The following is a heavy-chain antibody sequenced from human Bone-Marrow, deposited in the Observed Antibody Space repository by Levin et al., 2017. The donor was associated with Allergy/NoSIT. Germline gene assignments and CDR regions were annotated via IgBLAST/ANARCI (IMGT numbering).Heavy chain of an antibody. D-gene: IGHD3-22*01. CDR2: IKSKRYGETR. CDR1: GFTFYDAW. V-gene: IGHV3-15*01. J-gene: IGHJ3*02. Sequence: LSLTCVASGFTFYDAWMTWVRQAPGKGLEWVGHIKSKRYGETRDYAAPVKGRFSISRDDSKNTVYLQMNNLKVEDTAVYYCATGGYYDSSGFYNPTPDDALDTWGRGTTVTVSS. CDR3: ATGGYYDSSGFYNPTPDDALDT.